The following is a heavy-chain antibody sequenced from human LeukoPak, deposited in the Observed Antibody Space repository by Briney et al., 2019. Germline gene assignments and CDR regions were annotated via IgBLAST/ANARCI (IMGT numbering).Heavy chain of an antibody. J-gene: IGHJ4*02. CDR2: INHSGST. Sequence: SETLSLTCAVYGGSFSGYYWSWIRQPPGKGLEWVAEINHSGSTNYNTSLKSRVTISVNTSKNQFSPKLSSVTAAVTAVDYCARGRIQYCGGDCSNPFDYWGQGTLVTVSS. V-gene: IGHV4-34*01. D-gene: IGHD2-21*02. CDR3: ARGRIQYCGGDCSNPFDY. CDR1: GGSFSGYY.